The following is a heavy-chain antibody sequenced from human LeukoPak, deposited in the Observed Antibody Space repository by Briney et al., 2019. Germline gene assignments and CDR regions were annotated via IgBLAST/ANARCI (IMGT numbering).Heavy chain of an antibody. J-gene: IGHJ4*02. V-gene: IGHV3-23*01. CDR2: ISGSGGST. D-gene: IGHD3-22*01. Sequence: GGSLRLSCAASGFTFSSYAMSWLRQAPGKGLEWVSAISGSGGSTYYADSVKGRFTISRDNSKNTLYLQMNSLRAEDTAVYYCAKDRPSRYYYDSSGYYGWGQGTLVTVSS. CDR1: GFTFSSYA. CDR3: AKDRPSRYYYDSSGYYG.